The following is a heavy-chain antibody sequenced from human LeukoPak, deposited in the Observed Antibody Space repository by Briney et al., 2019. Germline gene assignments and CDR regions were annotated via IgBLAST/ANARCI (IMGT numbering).Heavy chain of an antibody. CDR3: ATSTVYYYYGMDV. Sequence: PGGSLRLSCAASGFTFSSYWMSWVRQAPGKGLEWVANIKQDGSEIYYVDSVKGRFTISRDNAKNSLYLQMNSLRAEDTAVYYCATSTVYYYYGMDVWGQGTTVTVSS. V-gene: IGHV3-7*01. J-gene: IGHJ6*02. CDR2: IKQDGSEI. D-gene: IGHD4-17*01. CDR1: GFTFSSYW.